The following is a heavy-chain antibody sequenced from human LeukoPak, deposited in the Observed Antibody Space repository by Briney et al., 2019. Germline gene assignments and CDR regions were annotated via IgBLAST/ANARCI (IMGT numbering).Heavy chain of an antibody. V-gene: IGHV4-39*07. D-gene: IGHD5-18*01. CDR3: ARRAGYSYGYWYFDY. CDR1: GGSISSSSYY. J-gene: IGHJ4*02. CDR2: IYYSGST. Sequence: SETLSLTCTVSGGSISSSSYYWGWIRPPPGKGLEWIGSIYYSGSTYYNPSLKSRVTISVDTSKNQFSLKLSSVTAADTAVYYCARRAGYSYGYWYFDYWGQGTLVTVSS.